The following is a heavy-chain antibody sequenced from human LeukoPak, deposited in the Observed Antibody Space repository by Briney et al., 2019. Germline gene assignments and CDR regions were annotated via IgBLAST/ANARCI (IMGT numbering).Heavy chain of an antibody. J-gene: IGHJ3*02. CDR1: GDTVSTNSAA. V-gene: IGHV6-1*01. Sequence: SQTLSLTCAISGDTVSTNSAAWSWIRQSPSRNLEWLGRTYYRSRWYNDYAVSVKSRITFNSDTSTNQFSLQLTSVTPEDTAVYYCARERVGHEAFDIWGQGKMVTVSS. CDR3: ARERVGHEAFDI. CDR2: TYYRSRWYN. D-gene: IGHD3-10*01.